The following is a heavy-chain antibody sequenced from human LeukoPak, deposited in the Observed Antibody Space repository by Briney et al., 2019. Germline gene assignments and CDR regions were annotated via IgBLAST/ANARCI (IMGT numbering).Heavy chain of an antibody. Sequence: SETLSLTCAVYGGSFSGYYWSWIRQPPGKGLEWSGEINHSGSTNYNPSLKSRVTISVDTSKNQFSLKLSSVAAADTAVYYCARGYDYVWGSYRSYFDYWGQGTLVTVSS. CDR2: INHSGST. CDR1: GGSFSGYY. J-gene: IGHJ4*02. D-gene: IGHD3-16*02. CDR3: ARGYDYVWGSYRSYFDY. V-gene: IGHV4-34*01.